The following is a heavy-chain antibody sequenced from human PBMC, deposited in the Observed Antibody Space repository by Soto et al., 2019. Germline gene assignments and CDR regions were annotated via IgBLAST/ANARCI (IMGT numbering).Heavy chain of an antibody. CDR2: ISHSGSV. CDR1: GGSVSNSQYF. D-gene: IGHD2-15*01. CDR3: ASRPGYCSGGSCYFGPSRYYYYMDV. J-gene: IGHJ6*03. V-gene: IGHV4-39*07. Sequence: SETLSLTCTVSGGSVSNSQYFWVWLRQPPGKGLEWIGTISHSGSVRYNPSLNSPVTISVDTSKNQFSLKLSSVTAADTAVYYCASRPGYCSGGSCYFGPSRYYYYMDVWGKWTKVTVSS.